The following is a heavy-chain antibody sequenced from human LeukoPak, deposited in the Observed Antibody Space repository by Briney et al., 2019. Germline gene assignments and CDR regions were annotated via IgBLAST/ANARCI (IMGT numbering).Heavy chain of an antibody. J-gene: IGHJ4*02. CDR1: GFTFSSYS. D-gene: IGHD5-18*01. Sequence: GGSLRLSCAASGFTFSSYSMNWVRQAPGKGLEWVSSISSSSSYIYYADSVKGRFTISRDNAKNSLYLQMNSLRAEDTAVYYCARGRDTAMVSYFDYWGQGTLVTVSS. V-gene: IGHV3-21*01. CDR2: ISSSSSYI. CDR3: ARGRDTAMVSYFDY.